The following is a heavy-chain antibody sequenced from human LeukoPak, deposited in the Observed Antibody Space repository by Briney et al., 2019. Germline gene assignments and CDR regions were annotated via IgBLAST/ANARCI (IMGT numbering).Heavy chain of an antibody. Sequence: SETLSLTCTVSGGSISSSSYYWGWIRQPPGKGLEWIGSIYYSGSTYYNPSLKSRVTISVDTSKNQFSLKLGSATAADTAVYYCAVYSGFHEEAFDIWGQGTMVTVSS. J-gene: IGHJ3*02. CDR2: IYYSGST. D-gene: IGHD2-15*01. V-gene: IGHV4-39*01. CDR1: GGSISSSSYY. CDR3: AVYSGFHEEAFDI.